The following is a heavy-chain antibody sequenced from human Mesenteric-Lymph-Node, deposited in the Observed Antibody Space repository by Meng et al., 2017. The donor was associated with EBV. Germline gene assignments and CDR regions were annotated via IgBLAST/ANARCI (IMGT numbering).Heavy chain of an antibody. Sequence: QVQIQQWVAGLLKPLETPSLTVAVYGGSFSTFYWSWIRQPPGKGLEWIGEINHSGNTNYNPSLKSRVTISVDTSKKQFSLRLTSVTAADTAVYYCARVGEADSGDYPNEDSWGQGTLVTVSS. CDR1: GGSFSTFY. CDR2: INHSGNT. J-gene: IGHJ4*02. V-gene: IGHV4-34*01. CDR3: ARVGEADSGDYPNEDS. D-gene: IGHD4-17*01.